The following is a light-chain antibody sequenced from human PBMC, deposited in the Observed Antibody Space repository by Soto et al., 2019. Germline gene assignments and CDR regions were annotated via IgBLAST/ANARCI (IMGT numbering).Light chain of an antibody. Sequence: DIQMTQSPSTLSASVGDRVTITCRASQSISSWLAWHQQKPGKAPKLLIFDASTLEGGVPSRFSGSGSGTEFTLTICSLQPDDFATYYCQQYSSYSRWTFGQGTKVEIK. J-gene: IGKJ1*01. CDR2: DAS. CDR1: QSISSW. CDR3: QQYSSYSRWT. V-gene: IGKV1-5*01.